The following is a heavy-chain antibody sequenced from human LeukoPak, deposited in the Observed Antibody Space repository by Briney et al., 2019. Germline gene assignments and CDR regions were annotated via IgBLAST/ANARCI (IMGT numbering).Heavy chain of an antibody. V-gene: IGHV4-39*07. CDR3: ARDQPGSGWYSPFDY. D-gene: IGHD6-19*01. Sequence: SETLSLTCTVSGGSISSSSYYWGWIRQPPGKGLEWIGSIYYSGSTYYNPSLKSRVTISVDTSKNQFSLKLSSVTAADTAVYYCARDQPGSGWYSPFDYWGQGTLVTVSS. J-gene: IGHJ4*02. CDR1: GGSISSSSYY. CDR2: IYYSGST.